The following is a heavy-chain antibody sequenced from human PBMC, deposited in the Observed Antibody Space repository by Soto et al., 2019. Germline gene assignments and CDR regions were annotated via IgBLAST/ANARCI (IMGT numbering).Heavy chain of an antibody. CDR1: GYTFTSYG. CDR2: ISAYNGNT. CDR3: AREGLYSGYDYYYYYDMDV. J-gene: IGHJ6*02. D-gene: IGHD5-12*01. V-gene: IGHV1-18*01. Sequence: QVQLVQSGAEVKKPGASVKVSCKASGYTFTSYGISWVRQAPGQGLEWMGWISAYNGNTNYAQKLQGRVTMTTDTSTSTAYMELMSLRSDDTAVYYCAREGLYSGYDYYYYYDMDVWGQGTTVTVSS.